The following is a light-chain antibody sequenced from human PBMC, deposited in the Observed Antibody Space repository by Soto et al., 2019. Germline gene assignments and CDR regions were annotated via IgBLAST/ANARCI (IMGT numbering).Light chain of an antibody. Sequence: DIQMTQSPSTLSASVGDRVTITCRASQSISSWLAWYQQKPGKAPKLLIYKASTLKSGVPSRFSGSGSGTEFTLTISSLQSEDFAVYYCQQYSIWRTFGQGTKVDIK. CDR2: KAS. CDR3: QQYSIWRT. V-gene: IGKV1-5*03. J-gene: IGKJ1*01. CDR1: QSISSW.